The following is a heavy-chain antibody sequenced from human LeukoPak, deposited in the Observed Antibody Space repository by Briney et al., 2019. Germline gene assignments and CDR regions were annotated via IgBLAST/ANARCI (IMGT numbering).Heavy chain of an antibody. CDR3: ARDVLRYFDWLGYDY. CDR2: ISAYNGNT. V-gene: IGHV1-18*01. CDR1: GYTFTSYG. J-gene: IGHJ4*02. D-gene: IGHD3-9*01. Sequence: ASVKVSCKASGYTFTSYGISWVRQAPGQGLEWMGWISAYNGNTNYAQKLQGRVTMTTDTSTSTAYMGLRSLRSDDTAVYYCARDVLRYFDWLGYDYWGQGTLVTVSS.